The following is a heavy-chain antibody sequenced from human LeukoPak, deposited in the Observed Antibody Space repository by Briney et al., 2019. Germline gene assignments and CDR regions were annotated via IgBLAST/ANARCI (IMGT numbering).Heavy chain of an antibody. V-gene: IGHV3-66*02. D-gene: IGHD4/OR15-4a*01. J-gene: IGHJ6*02. CDR2: INSGGNT. CDR1: GFTVNSDY. Sequence: GESLRLSCAASGFTVNSDYMTWVRQAPGKGLEWVSAINSGGNTYYADSVKGRFTISRDNPKNTLCLQMSSLGPEDTAVYYCARDPVLPNGLDVWGQGTTVTVSS. CDR3: ARDPVLPNGLDV.